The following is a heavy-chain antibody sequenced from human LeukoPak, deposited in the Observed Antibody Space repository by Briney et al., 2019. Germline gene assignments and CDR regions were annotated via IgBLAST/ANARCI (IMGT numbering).Heavy chain of an antibody. CDR2: IYYSGST. CDR3: ARGSMRRPFDY. V-gene: IGHV4-59*01. Sequence: SETLSLTCTVSGGSISSYYWSWIRQPPGKGLEWIGYIYYSGSTNYNPSLKSRVTISVDTSKNQFPLKLSSVTAADTAVYYCARGSMRRPFDYWGQGTLVTVSS. CDR1: GGSISSYY. J-gene: IGHJ4*02.